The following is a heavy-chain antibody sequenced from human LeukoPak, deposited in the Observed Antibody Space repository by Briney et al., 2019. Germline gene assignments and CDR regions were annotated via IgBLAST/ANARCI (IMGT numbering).Heavy chain of an antibody. CDR2: IIAISGTA. D-gene: IGHD6-19*01. V-gene: IGHV1-69*05. CDR1: VGTVSSYA. CDR3: AGDLGWPDSSGSYGFVY. Sequence: SEKVSRTASVGTVSSYAISWVWEAPGQGLEWMGGIIAISGTANYAQKFQGIVTVTTDESTSTAYMELSSLRTEDTAVYYCAGDLGWPDSSGSYGFVYWGQGTLVTVSS. J-gene: IGHJ4*02.